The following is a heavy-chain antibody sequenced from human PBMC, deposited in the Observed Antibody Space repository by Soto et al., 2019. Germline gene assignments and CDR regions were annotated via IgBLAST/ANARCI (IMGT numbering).Heavy chain of an antibody. Sequence: KASETLSLTCAVYGGSFSGYYWSWIRQPPGKGLEWIGEINHSGSTNYNPSLKSRVTISVDTSKNQFSLKLSSVTAADTAVYYCARSSSWYQDYWGQGTLVTVSS. CDR2: INHSGST. J-gene: IGHJ4*02. V-gene: IGHV4-34*01. CDR1: GGSFSGYY. D-gene: IGHD6-13*01. CDR3: ARSSSWYQDY.